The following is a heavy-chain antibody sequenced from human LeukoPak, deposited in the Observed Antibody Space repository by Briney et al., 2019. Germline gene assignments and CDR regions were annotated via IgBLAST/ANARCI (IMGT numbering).Heavy chain of an antibody. CDR2: ISGSGGST. V-gene: IGHV3-23*01. CDR3: ASNTRYCSSTSCYSPGDY. CDR1: GFTFSSYA. J-gene: IGHJ4*02. Sequence: PGGSLRLSCAASGFTFSSYAMSWVRQAPGKGLKWVSAISGSGGSTYYADSVKGRFTISRDNSKNTLYLQMNSLRAEDTAVYYCASNTRYCSSTSCYSPGDYWGQGTLVTVSS. D-gene: IGHD2-2*01.